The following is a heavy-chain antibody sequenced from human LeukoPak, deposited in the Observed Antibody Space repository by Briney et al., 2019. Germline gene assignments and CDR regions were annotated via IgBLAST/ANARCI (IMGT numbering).Heavy chain of an antibody. Sequence: ASVKVSCKASGYTFTIYYMHWVRQAPGQGLEWTGIINPSGGSTTYAQKFQGRVAVTRDTSTSTVYMELSSLRSEDTAVYYCARAPRTGDYAFDIWGQGTMVTVSS. J-gene: IGHJ3*02. V-gene: IGHV1-46*01. CDR3: ARAPRTGDYAFDI. CDR2: INPSGGST. CDR1: GYTFTIYY. D-gene: IGHD7-27*01.